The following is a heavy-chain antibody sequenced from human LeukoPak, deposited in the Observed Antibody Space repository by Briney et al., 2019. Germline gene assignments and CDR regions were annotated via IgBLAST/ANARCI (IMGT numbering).Heavy chain of an antibody. CDR2: IYYSGST. CDR1: GGSISSSSYY. J-gene: IGHJ4*02. D-gene: IGHD5-18*01. V-gene: IGHV4-39*02. Sequence: PSETLSLSCTVSGGSISSSSYYWGWIRQPPGKGLEWIGSIYYSGSTYYNPTVTSRVTISVDTSNIQFSLKLSSVTAADTAVYYCARDSSWARRGYSIWGQGTLVTVSS. CDR3: ARDSSWARRGYSI.